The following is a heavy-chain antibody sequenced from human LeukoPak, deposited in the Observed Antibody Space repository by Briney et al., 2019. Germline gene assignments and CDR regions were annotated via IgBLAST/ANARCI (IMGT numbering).Heavy chain of an antibody. Sequence: GGSLRLSCAASGFTFSSYRTNWVRQAPGKGLEWISYISSSSSSIYYADSVKGRFTISRGNAKNSLYLQMNSLRAEDTAVYYCARESSGSYYRGGFDYWGQGTLVTVSS. CDR1: GFTFSSYR. CDR3: ARESSGSYYRGGFDY. V-gene: IGHV3-48*01. J-gene: IGHJ4*02. CDR2: ISSSSSSI. D-gene: IGHD1-26*01.